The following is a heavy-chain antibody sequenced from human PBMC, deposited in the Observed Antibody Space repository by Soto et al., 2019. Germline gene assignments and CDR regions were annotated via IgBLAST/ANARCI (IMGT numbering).Heavy chain of an antibody. J-gene: IGHJ5*02. CDR3: ASFPLGSGGNNWFDP. CDR1: GLTFSDYY. CDR2: ISSGGSST. Sequence: QVQLVESGGDLVKPGGSLRLSCAASGLTFSDYYMSWIRQAPGKGLEWVSYISSGGSSTYYADSVKGRFTISRDNAKSSLHLQMNSLRVEDTAVYYCASFPLGSGGNNWFDPWGQGTLVTVSS. D-gene: IGHD6-19*01. V-gene: IGHV3-11*01.